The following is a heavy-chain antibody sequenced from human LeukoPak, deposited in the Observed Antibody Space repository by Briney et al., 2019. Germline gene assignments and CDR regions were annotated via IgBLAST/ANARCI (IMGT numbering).Heavy chain of an antibody. Sequence: ASVKVSCKASGYTSTSYGISWVRQAPGQGLEWMGWISGYNGNMNYAQKFQGRVTMTTDTSTRTAYMELTSLRFDDTAVYYCARDRARDYWVYWGQGTLVTVSS. D-gene: IGHD3-10*01. V-gene: IGHV1-18*01. J-gene: IGHJ4*02. CDR1: GYTSTSYG. CDR3: ARDRARDYWVY. CDR2: ISGYNGNM.